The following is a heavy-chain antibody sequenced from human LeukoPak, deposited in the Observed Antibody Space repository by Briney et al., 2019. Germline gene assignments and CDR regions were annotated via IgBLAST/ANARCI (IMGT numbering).Heavy chain of an antibody. J-gene: IGHJ3*02. V-gene: IGHV4-59*01. CDR2: IYYSGST. D-gene: IGHD1-26*01. Sequence: SETLSLTCTVSGGSISSYYWSWIRQPPGKGLEWIGYIYYSGSTNYNPSLKSRVTISVDTSKNQFSLKLSSVTAADTAVYYCARAPSRRGVGDAFDIWGQGTMVTVSS. CDR1: GGSISSYY. CDR3: ARAPSRRGVGDAFDI.